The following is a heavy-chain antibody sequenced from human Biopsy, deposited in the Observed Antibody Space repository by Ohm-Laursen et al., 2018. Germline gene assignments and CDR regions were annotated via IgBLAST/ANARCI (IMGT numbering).Heavy chain of an antibody. CDR3: ARDRREHYQFDS. Sequence: SLRLSCAASGFIFKSYGMHWVRQAPGKGLEWVALIWYDGSDQYYADSVKGRFTISRDNSKNTVYLQMNSLRAEDTAVYYCARDRREHYQFDSWGQGTLVTVSS. J-gene: IGHJ4*02. CDR2: IWYDGSDQ. CDR1: GFIFKSYG. V-gene: IGHV3-33*01. D-gene: IGHD1-26*01.